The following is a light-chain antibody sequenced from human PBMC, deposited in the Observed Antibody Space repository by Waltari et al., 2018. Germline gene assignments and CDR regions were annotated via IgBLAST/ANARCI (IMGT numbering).Light chain of an antibody. CDR2: TDN. J-gene: IGLJ3*02. CDR3: ATWDDSLNGWV. V-gene: IGLV1-44*01. CDR1: NSNIGRNA. Sequence: QSVLTQPPSASGTPGQRVPISCSGSNSNIGRNALNWYQQLPETAPKLLIYTDNQRPSGVPDRFSGSKSGTSASLAISGLQSEDEADYHCATWDDSLNGWVFGGGTKVTVL.